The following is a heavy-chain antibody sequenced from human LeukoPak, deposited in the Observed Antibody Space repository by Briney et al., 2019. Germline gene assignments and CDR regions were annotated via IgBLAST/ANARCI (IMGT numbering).Heavy chain of an antibody. Sequence: ASVKVSCKASGYTFTSYDINWVRQATGQGLEWMGWMNPNSGNTGYAQKFQGRATITRDTSASTAYMELSSLRSEDTAVYYCARVVYPYYLDYWGQGTLVTVSS. CDR1: GYTFTSYD. V-gene: IGHV1-8*01. CDR3: ARVVYPYYLDY. J-gene: IGHJ4*02. CDR2: MNPNSGNT. D-gene: IGHD3-10*01.